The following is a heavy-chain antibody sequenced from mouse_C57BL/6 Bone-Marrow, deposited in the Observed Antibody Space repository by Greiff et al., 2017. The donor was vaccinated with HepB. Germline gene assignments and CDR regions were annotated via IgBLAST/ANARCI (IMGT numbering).Heavy chain of an antibody. Sequence: VQLQQPGAELVKPGASVKMSCKASGYTFTSYWITWVKQRPGQGLEWIGAIYPGSGSTNYNQKFKSKATLTVEASSSTANMQLSSLPSENSAVYYCARAAWFAYWGRGTLVTVSA. CDR1: GYTFTSYW. J-gene: IGHJ3*01. V-gene: IGHV1-55*01. CDR3: ARAAWFAY. CDR2: IYPGSGST.